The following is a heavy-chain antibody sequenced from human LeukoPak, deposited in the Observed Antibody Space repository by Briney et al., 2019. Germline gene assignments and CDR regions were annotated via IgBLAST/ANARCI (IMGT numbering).Heavy chain of an antibody. CDR1: GFTFSSYA. CDR2: IAYDGKNK. D-gene: IGHD2-2*01. CDR3: ASLAPDIVVVPAARLDY. Sequence: GGSQRLFCAASGFTFSSYAIHWVRQAPGKGLEWVALIAYDGKNKYYADSVKGRFTISRDNSKNGLYLQMDSLRAEDTAVNSCASLAPDIVVVPAARLDYWGQGTLVTVSS. J-gene: IGHJ4*02. V-gene: IGHV3-30*04.